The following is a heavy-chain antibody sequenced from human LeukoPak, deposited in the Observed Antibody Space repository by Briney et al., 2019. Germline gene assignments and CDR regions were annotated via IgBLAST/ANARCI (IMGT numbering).Heavy chain of an antibody. CDR2: IYYSGST. Sequence: SETLSFTCTVSGGSISSGGYYWGWIRQHPGKGLEWIGYIYYSGSTYYNPSLKSRVTISVDTSKNQFSLRLSSVTAADTAVYYCARVGSGYYFSPRAFDIWGQGTMVTVSS. CDR3: ARVGSGYYFSPRAFDI. D-gene: IGHD3-22*01. V-gene: IGHV4-31*03. CDR1: GGSISSGGYY. J-gene: IGHJ3*02.